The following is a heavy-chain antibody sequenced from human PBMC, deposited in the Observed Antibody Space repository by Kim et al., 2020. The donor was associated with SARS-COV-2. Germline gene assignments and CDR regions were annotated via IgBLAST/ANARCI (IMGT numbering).Heavy chain of an antibody. CDR1: GFTFSSYW. CDR3: ARDGVRYFDWLDAFDI. V-gene: IGHV3-7*01. D-gene: IGHD3-9*01. CDR2: IKQDGSEK. Sequence: GGSLRLSCAASGFTFSSYWMSWVRQAPGKGLEWVANIKQDGSEKYYVDSVKDRFTISRDNAKNSLYLQMNSLRAEDTAVYYCARDGVRYFDWLDAFDIWGQGTMVTVSS. J-gene: IGHJ3*02.